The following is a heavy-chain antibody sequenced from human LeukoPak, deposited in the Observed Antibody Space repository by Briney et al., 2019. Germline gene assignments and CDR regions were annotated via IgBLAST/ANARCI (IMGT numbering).Heavy chain of an antibody. CDR1: GFTFSDHY. CDR3: ARYCSSTSCYSASPYGVDV. V-gene: IGHV3-72*01. CDR2: SRIKANSYTT. D-gene: IGHD2-2*01. J-gene: IGHJ6*04. Sequence: PGGSLRLSCAASGFTFSDHYMDWVRQAPGKGLEWVGRSRIKANSYTTEYAASVKGRFTISRDDSKNSLYLQMSSLKTEDTAVYYCARYCSSTSCYSASPYGVDVWGKGTTVTVST.